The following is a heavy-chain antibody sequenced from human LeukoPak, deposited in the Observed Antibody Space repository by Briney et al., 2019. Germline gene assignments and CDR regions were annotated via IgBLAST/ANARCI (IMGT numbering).Heavy chain of an antibody. CDR2: IIPILGIA. D-gene: IGHD4-23*01. V-gene: IGHV1-69*04. CDR1: VGTFSSYA. CDR3: ARAASYGGYDY. J-gene: IGHJ4*02. Sequence: SVKVPCKASVGTFSSYAISWVRQAPGQGLEWMGRIIPILGIANYAQKFQGRVTITADKSTSTAYMELSSLRSEDTAVYYCARAASYGGYDYWGQGTLVTVSS.